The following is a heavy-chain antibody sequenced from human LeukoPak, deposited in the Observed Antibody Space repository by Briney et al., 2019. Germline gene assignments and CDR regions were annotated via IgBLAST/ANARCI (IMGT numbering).Heavy chain of an antibody. CDR2: INPNSGGT. D-gene: IGHD3-3*01. Sequence: GASVKVSCKASGYTFTGYYMHWVRQAPGQGLEWMGWINPNSGGTNYAQKFQGRVTMTRDTSISTAYMELSRRRSDDTAVYYCARADFWSTPPPFDYRGQGTLVTVSS. CDR1: GYTFTGYY. V-gene: IGHV1-2*02. CDR3: ARADFWSTPPPFDY. J-gene: IGHJ4*02.